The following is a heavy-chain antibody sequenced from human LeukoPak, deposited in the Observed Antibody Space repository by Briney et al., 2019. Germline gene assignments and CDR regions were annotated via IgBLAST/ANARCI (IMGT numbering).Heavy chain of an antibody. CDR3: ARHLYDILTGYKFDY. V-gene: IGHV4-34*01. Sequence: SETLSLPCAVYSDSFWGYYWSWLRQPPGKALEGIGDINHSVSTNYNPSLKSRVTISVDTSKNQFSLKLSSVTAADTAVYYCARHLYDILTGYKFDYWGQGTLVTVSS. J-gene: IGHJ4*02. CDR2: INHSVST. D-gene: IGHD3-9*01. CDR1: SDSFWGYY.